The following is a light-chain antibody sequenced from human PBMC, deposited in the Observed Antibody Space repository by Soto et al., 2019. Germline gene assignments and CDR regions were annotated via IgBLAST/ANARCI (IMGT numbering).Light chain of an antibody. J-gene: IGKJ1*01. V-gene: IGKV3-15*01. CDR1: QTISNS. Sequence: EIVMTQSPATLSVSPGEGATLSCRASQTISNSLAWYQQKPGQAPSLLIYDASALPTDIPTRFSGSGYGTEFNLTISSLQSEDFAFHFCQPYKIWPPAFGQGTKVEMK. CDR3: QPYKIWPPA. CDR2: DAS.